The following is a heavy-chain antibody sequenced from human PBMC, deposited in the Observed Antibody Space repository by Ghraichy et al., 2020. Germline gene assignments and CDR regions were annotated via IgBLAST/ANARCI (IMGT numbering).Heavy chain of an antibody. V-gene: IGHV3-30-3*01. CDR2: ISYAGSNK. Sequence: GGSLRLSCAASGFPFSSYAMHWVRQAPGKGLEWVAVISYAGSNKYYADSVKGRFTISRDTTKNTLYLQMTSVRAEDTAVYYCARGLAVAGYYYYYYGMDVWGEGTTVTVS. J-gene: IGHJ6*02. D-gene: IGHD6-19*01. CDR3: ARGLAVAGYYYYYYGMDV. CDR1: GFPFSSYA.